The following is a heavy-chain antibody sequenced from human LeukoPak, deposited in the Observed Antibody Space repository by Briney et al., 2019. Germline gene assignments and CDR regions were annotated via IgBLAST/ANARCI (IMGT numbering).Heavy chain of an antibody. CDR1: GYTFTSYG. V-gene: IGHV1-18*01. CDR2: ISAYNGNT. J-gene: IGHJ4*02. Sequence: ASVKVSCKASGYTFTSYGISWVRQAPGQGLEWMGWISAYNGNTNYAQKLQGRVTMTTDTSTSTAYMELRSLRSDDTAMYYCARAPGGYSSGWLDYWGQGTLVTVSS. D-gene: IGHD6-19*01. CDR3: ARAPGGYSSGWLDY.